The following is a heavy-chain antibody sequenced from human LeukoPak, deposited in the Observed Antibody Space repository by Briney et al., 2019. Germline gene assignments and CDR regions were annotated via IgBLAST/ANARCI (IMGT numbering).Heavy chain of an antibody. V-gene: IGHV3-23*01. CDR2: ISGSGGST. Sequence: GGSLRLSCAASGFTFSSYAMSWVRQAPGKGLEWVSAISGSGGSTYYADSVKGRFTISRDNSKDTLYLQMNSLRAEDTAVYCCAKHNENPDAFDIWGQGTMVTVSS. D-gene: IGHD1-14*01. J-gene: IGHJ3*02. CDR1: GFTFSSYA. CDR3: AKHNENPDAFDI.